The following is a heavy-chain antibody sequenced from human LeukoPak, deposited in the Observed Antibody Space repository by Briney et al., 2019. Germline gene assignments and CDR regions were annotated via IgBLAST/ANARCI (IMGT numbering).Heavy chain of an antibody. CDR2: IYYSGST. V-gene: IGHV4-59*01. Sequence: SETLSLTCTVSGGSISSYYWSWIRQPPGKGLEWIGYIYYSGSTNYNPSLKSQVTISVDTSKNQFSLKLSSVTAADTAVYYCATYTTHIDYWGQGTLVTVSS. D-gene: IGHD1-26*01. CDR1: GGSISSYY. J-gene: IGHJ4*02. CDR3: ATYTTHIDY.